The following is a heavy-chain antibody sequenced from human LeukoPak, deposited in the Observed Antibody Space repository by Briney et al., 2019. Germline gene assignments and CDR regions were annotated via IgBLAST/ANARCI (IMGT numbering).Heavy chain of an antibody. CDR1: GYTITELS. CDR3: ATDYYYGSGSYTFDY. V-gene: IGHV1-24*01. Sequence: ASVKVSCKVSGYTITELSMHWVRQAPGKGLEWMGGFDPEDGETIYAQKFQGRVTMTEDTSTDTAYMELSSLRSEDTAVYYCATDYYYGSGSYTFDYWGQGTLVTVSS. J-gene: IGHJ4*02. D-gene: IGHD3-10*01. CDR2: FDPEDGET.